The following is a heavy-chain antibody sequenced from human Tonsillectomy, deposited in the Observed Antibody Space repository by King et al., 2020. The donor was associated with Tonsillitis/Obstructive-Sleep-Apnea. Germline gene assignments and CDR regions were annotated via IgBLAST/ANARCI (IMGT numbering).Heavy chain of an antibody. D-gene: IGHD2-8*01. Sequence: VQLQESGPGLVKPSETLSLTCTVSGGSISSYFWSWIRQPPGKGLEWFGYIYYSGSTNYNPSLKSRVTISVDTPKNQFSLKLSSVTAADTAVYYCARDMVLEAGGDAFDIWGQGTMVTVSS. J-gene: IGHJ3*02. CDR3: ARDMVLEAGGDAFDI. V-gene: IGHV4-59*01. CDR1: GGSISSYF. CDR2: IYYSGST.